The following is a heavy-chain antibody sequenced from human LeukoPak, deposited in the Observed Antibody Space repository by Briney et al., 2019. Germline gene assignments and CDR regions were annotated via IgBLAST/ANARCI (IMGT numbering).Heavy chain of an antibody. V-gene: IGHV4-31*03. CDR2: IYYSGST. CDR1: GGSISSGGYY. J-gene: IGHJ3*02. Sequence: SETLSLTCTVSGGSISSGGYYWSWLRQHPGKGLEWIGYIYYSGSTYYNPSLKSRVTISVDTSKNQFSLKLSSVTAADTAVYYCARELVLRQDFGRAFDIWGQGTMVTVSS. CDR3: ARELVLRQDFGRAFDI. D-gene: IGHD3-3*01.